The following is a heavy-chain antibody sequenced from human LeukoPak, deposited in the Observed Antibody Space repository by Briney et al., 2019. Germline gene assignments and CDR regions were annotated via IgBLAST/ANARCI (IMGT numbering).Heavy chain of an antibody. J-gene: IGHJ6*03. V-gene: IGHV4-4*07. CDR3: ARDRGRKHNYDFWSGSLCYYMDV. Sequence: SETLSLTCTVSGGSISSYYWSRILQPTGKGLEWIGRIYTSGSTNYNPSLKSRVTMSVDTSKNQFSLKLSSVTAADTAVYYCARDRGRKHNYDFWSGSLCYYMDVWGKGTTVTVSS. CDR2: IYTSGST. CDR1: GGSISSYY. D-gene: IGHD3-3*01.